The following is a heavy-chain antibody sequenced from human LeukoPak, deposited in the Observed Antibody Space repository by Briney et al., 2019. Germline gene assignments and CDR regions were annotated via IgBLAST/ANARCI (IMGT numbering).Heavy chain of an antibody. D-gene: IGHD5-18*01. Sequence: PGGSLRLSCAASGFTFSSYAMHWVRQAPGKGLEWVAVISYDGSNKYYADSVKGRFTISRDNSKNTLYLQMNSLRAEDTAVYYCARSPWDTAMVAWGQGTLVTVSS. CDR2: ISYDGSNK. V-gene: IGHV3-30-3*01. CDR1: GFTFSSYA. J-gene: IGHJ4*02. CDR3: ARSPWDTAMVA.